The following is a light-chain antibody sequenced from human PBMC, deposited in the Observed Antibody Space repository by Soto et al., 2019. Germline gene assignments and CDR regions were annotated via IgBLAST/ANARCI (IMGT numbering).Light chain of an antibody. Sequence: VLPQSPGTLSLSPVERDTLSCRASQSVSSSYLAWYQPKPGQAPRLLIYGASSRATGIPDRLSGSGSGKDCNLTLRRLEPEECAVYYCQPYAGSQWTFGQGTKVDNK. V-gene: IGKV3-20*01. CDR1: QSVSSSY. CDR2: GAS. J-gene: IGKJ1*01. CDR3: QPYAGSQWT.